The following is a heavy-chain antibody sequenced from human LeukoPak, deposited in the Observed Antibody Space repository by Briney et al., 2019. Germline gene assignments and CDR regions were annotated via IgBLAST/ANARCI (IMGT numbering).Heavy chain of an antibody. V-gene: IGHV3-21*01. CDR2: ISSGSSYT. Sequence: GGSLRLSRAASGFIFSSYSMNWVRQAPGKGLEWVSSISSGSSYTYYADSVKGRFTISRDNAKNSLFLQMNSLRAEDTAVYYCARACGGDCYLSDYWGQGTLVTVSS. J-gene: IGHJ4*02. CDR3: ARACGGDCYLSDY. D-gene: IGHD2-21*02. CDR1: GFIFSSYS.